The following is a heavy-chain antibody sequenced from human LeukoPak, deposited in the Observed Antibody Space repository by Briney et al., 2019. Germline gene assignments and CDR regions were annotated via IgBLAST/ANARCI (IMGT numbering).Heavy chain of an antibody. CDR2: IITILGIA. CDR1: GGTFSSYT. D-gene: IGHD1-1*01. Sequence: SVKVSCKASGGTFSSYTISWVRQAPGQGLEWMGRIITILGIANYPQKFQGRVTITADRSTSTAYMELSSLRSEDTAVYYCARGMPPSTSKVPLSYWGQGTLVTVSS. CDR3: ARGMPPSTSKVPLSY. V-gene: IGHV1-69*02. J-gene: IGHJ4*02.